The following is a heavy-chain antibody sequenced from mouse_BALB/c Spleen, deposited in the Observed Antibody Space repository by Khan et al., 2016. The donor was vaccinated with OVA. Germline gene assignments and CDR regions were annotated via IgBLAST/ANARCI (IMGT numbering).Heavy chain of an antibody. CDR3: IRGYYGDPFAY. Sequence: EVELVESGGGLMKPGGSLKLSCAASGFTFSDYYMYWVRQTPEKRLEWVATISDINSYIYYPDNVKGRFTISSDNAKNNLYLQMNSLKSEDTAMYYCIRGYYGDPFAYWGQGTLVTVSA. J-gene: IGHJ3*01. CDR2: ISDINSYI. CDR1: GFTFSDYY. V-gene: IGHV5-4*02. D-gene: IGHD2-13*01.